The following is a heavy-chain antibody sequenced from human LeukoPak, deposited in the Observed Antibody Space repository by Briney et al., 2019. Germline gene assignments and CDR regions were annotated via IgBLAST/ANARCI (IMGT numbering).Heavy chain of an antibody. CDR2: INHSGST. J-gene: IGHJ6*03. V-gene: IGHV4-39*07. CDR3: ARATSRYYYYYMDV. D-gene: IGHD3-16*01. Sequence: SGTLPLTCTVSGGSISSSSYYWGWIRQPPGKGLEWIGEINHSGSTNYNPSLKSRVTISVDTSKNQFSLKLSSVTAADTAVYYCARATSRYYYYYMDVWGKGTTVTVSS. CDR1: GGSISSSSYY.